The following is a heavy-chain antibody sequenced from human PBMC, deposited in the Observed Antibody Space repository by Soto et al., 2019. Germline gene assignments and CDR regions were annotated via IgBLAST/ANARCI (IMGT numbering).Heavy chain of an antibody. CDR1: GGSISSSSYY. D-gene: IGHD1-7*01. V-gene: IGHV4-39*01. J-gene: IGHJ3*02. Sequence: SETLSLTCTVSGGSISSSSYYWGWIRQPPGKGLEWIGSIYYSGRTYYNPSLKSRVTISVDTSKNQFSLKLSSVTAADTAVYYCARGELPGFGDAFDIWGQGTMVTVSS. CDR3: ARGELPGFGDAFDI. CDR2: IYYSGRT.